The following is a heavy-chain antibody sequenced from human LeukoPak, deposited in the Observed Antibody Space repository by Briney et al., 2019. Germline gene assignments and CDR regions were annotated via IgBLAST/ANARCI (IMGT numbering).Heavy chain of an antibody. CDR1: GLSFRGNG. Sequence: PGGSLRLSCAASGLSFRGNGMHWVRQAPGKGLEWVSFIRYDETNYYYADCVKGRFTSSRDIYKNTVYLQMNSLRPEDTAVYYCGICRGRWEILDYWGQGTLVTVSS. V-gene: IGHV3-30*02. D-gene: IGHD3-10*01. J-gene: IGHJ4*02. CDR2: IRYDETNY. CDR3: GICRGRWEILDY.